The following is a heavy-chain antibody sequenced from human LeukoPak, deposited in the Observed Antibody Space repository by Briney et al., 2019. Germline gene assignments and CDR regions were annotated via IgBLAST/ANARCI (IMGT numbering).Heavy chain of an antibody. CDR3: AKCSGGNCYHSDDH. CDR2: ISSTSTYI. V-gene: IGHV3-21*01. CDR1: EFTFSSYT. D-gene: IGHD2-15*01. Sequence: GGSLRLSCAASEFTFSSYTINWVRQAPGKGLEWVSSISSTSTYISYADSVKGRFTISRDNAKNSLYLQMNSLRAEDTAVYYCAKCSGGNCYHSDDHWGQGTLVTVSP. J-gene: IGHJ5*02.